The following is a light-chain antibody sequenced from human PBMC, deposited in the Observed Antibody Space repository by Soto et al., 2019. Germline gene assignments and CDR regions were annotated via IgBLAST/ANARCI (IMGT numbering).Light chain of an antibody. Sequence: QSVLTQPASVSGSPGKSIPISCTGASNDVGGYNYVSWYQQHPGKAPKLIIYDVSNRPSGVSDRFSGSKSGNTASLTISGLQTEDEADYFCSSCATSSTLHVFGTGTKVTVL. CDR2: DVS. CDR1: SNDVGGYNY. V-gene: IGLV2-14*03. CDR3: SSCATSSTLHV. J-gene: IGLJ1*01.